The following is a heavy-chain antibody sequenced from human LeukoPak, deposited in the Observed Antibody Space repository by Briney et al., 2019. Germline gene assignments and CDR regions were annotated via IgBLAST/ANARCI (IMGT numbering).Heavy chain of an antibody. Sequence: ASVKVSCKASGYTFTSYGISWVRQAPGQGLEWMGWISAYNGNTNYAQKLQGRVTMTTDTSTSTAYMELRSLRSDDTAVYYCARRDYYDSSGYYYGAFDIWGQGTMVTVSS. J-gene: IGHJ3*02. CDR1: GYTFTSYG. CDR3: ARRDYYDSSGYYYGAFDI. CDR2: ISAYNGNT. D-gene: IGHD3-22*01. V-gene: IGHV1-18*01.